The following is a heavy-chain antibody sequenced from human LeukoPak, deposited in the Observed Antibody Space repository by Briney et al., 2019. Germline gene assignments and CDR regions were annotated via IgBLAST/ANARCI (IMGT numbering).Heavy chain of an antibody. J-gene: IGHJ3*02. D-gene: IGHD1-26*01. CDR2: IKEDGSEK. V-gene: IGHV3-7*03. Sequence: GGSLRLSGAASGFTFSSYWMTWDRQAPGKGLEWVANIKEDGSEKYYVDSVKGRFTNSRDNAKISLYLQMNSLRAEDAAVYYCARLHSGTYFGDAFDIWGQGTMVTVSS. CDR1: GFTFSSYW. CDR3: ARLHSGTYFGDAFDI.